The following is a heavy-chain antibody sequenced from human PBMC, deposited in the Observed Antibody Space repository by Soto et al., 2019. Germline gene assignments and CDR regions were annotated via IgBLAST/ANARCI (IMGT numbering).Heavy chain of an antibody. J-gene: IGHJ5*02. Sequence: VQLRQAGPGLVKTSGTLSLTCVVSGGSVSSTNWWTWVRQPPGKRLEWIGEIYHNGSPTYSPSLRGRATSSVDKSNDPFSLRLGSVTAADTAVYYCATLPPRSAVTVLPIPTWGQGIQVTVSS. D-gene: IGHD4-17*01. CDR2: IYHNGSP. V-gene: IGHV4-4*02. CDR1: GGSVSSTNW. CDR3: ATLPPRSAVTVLPIPT.